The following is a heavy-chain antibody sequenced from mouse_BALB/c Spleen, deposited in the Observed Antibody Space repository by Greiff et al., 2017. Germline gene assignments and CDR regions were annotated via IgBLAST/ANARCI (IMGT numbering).Heavy chain of an antibody. V-gene: IGHV5-4*02. CDR3: AREGGGNPFDY. CDR1: GFTFSDYY. CDR2: ISDGGSYT. Sequence: DVKLVESGGGLVKPGGSLKLSCAASGFTFSDYYMYWVRQTPEKRLEWVATISDGGSYTYYPDSVKGRLTISRDNAKNNLYLQMSSLKSEDTAMYYCAREGGGNPFDYWGQGTTLTVSS. J-gene: IGHJ2*01. D-gene: IGHD2-1*01.